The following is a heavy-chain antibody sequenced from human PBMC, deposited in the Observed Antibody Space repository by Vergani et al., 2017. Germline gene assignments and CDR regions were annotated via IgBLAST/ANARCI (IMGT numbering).Heavy chain of an antibody. CDR1: GYTFTGYY. Sequence: QVQLVQSGAEVKKPGASVKVSCKASGYTFTGYYMHWVRQAPGQGLEWMGWINPNSGGTNYAQKFQGRVTMTRDTSTSTVYMELSSLGSEDTAVYYCARDLGGYSYPFDPWGQGTLVTVSS. J-gene: IGHJ5*02. CDR2: INPNSGGT. CDR3: ARDLGGYSYPFDP. V-gene: IGHV1-2*02. D-gene: IGHD5-18*01.